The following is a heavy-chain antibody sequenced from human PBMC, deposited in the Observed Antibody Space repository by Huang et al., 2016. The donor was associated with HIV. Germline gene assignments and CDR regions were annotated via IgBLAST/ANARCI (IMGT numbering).Heavy chain of an antibody. J-gene: IGHJ3*02. CDR1: GGSFNSLA. D-gene: IGHD1-1*01. CDR3: AREGQTWYGKPIAAFEI. Sequence: VQLVQSGAEVRRPGSSVRVSCKAAGGSFNSLAFNWGRQAPGQGLECMVGLVPLFSVTKYAERFQNRLTIAAEKSTNTVYMELRSLRSEDTGVFYCAREGQTWYGKPIAAFEIWGQGTTVIVSS. CDR2: LVPLFSVT. V-gene: IGHV1-69*10.